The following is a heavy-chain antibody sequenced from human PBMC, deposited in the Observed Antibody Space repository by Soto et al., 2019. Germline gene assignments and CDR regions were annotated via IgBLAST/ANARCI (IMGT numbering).Heavy chain of an antibody. V-gene: IGHV1-58*01. Sequence: SVKVSCKASGSVFTTTGVQWLRQARGQRPEWIGWIHVGSGDTNYAQNFQGRVTITRDMSTSTVYMELHSLRSEDTAVFYCAAYSSGYYRALDYWGQGTLVTVSS. D-gene: IGHD3-22*01. CDR2: IHVGSGDT. J-gene: IGHJ4*02. CDR3: AAYSSGYYRALDY. CDR1: GSVFTTTG.